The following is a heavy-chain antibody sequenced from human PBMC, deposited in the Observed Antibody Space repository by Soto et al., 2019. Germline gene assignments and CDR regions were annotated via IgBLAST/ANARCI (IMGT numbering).Heavy chain of an antibody. J-gene: IGHJ6*02. CDR3: AREGTIQLWSYGMDV. V-gene: IGHV1-18*01. CDR2: ISAYNGNT. D-gene: IGHD5-18*01. Sequence: QVQLVQSGAEVKKPGASVKVSCKASGYTFTSYGISWVRQAPGQGLEWMGWISAYNGNTNYAQKLQRRVTMTTDTSTSTADMELRSLRSDDTAVYYCAREGTIQLWSYGMDVWGQGTTVTVSS. CDR1: GYTFTSYG.